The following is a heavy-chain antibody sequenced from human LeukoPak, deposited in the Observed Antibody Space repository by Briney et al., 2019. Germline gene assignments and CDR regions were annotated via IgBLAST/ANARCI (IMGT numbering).Heavy chain of an antibody. CDR2: INHSGST. CDR1: GGSFSGYY. Sequence: PSETLSLTCAVYGGSFSGYYWNWIRQAPGKRLEWIGDINHSGSTNYNPSLTSRVTISVDPSKNQFSLTLSSVTAADTAVYYCARGQKYRNGYTVTELGSGYFDCWGQGTLVTVSS. D-gene: IGHD5-18*01. J-gene: IGHJ4*02. CDR3: ARGQKYRNGYTVTELGSGYFDC. V-gene: IGHV4-34*01.